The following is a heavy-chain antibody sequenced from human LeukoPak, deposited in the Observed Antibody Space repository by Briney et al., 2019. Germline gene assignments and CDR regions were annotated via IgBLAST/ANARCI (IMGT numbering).Heavy chain of an antibody. J-gene: IGHJ4*02. CDR1: GYDFTGNY. CDR3: ASPSLGVGSYYDY. V-gene: IGHV1-2*02. Sequence: GASEKVSCKASGYDFTGNYLHWVRQAPGQGLEWMGWVNPKSGDTKYTQRIQDRVTMTGDTSISTAYMELSSLTTDDTAVYYCASPSLGVGSYYDYWGQGTLVTVSS. D-gene: IGHD3-10*01. CDR2: VNPKSGDT.